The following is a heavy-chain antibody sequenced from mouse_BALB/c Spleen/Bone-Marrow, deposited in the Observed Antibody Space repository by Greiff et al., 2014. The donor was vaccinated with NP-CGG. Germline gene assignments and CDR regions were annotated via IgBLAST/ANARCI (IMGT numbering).Heavy chain of an antibody. D-gene: IGHD2-10*02. J-gene: IGHJ4*01. CDR2: IYPGTGTI. V-gene: IGHV1S132*01. CDR1: GYIFTNYW. Sequence: VQLQQSGAELVRPGASVKLSCTTSGYIFTNYWIHWVKQRSGQGLEWIARIYPGTGTIFYNEKFKGKATLTADQSSSTAYLQLFSLKSEDSAVYFCARGYDNYNYALDYWGQGASVTVSS. CDR3: ARGYDNYNYALDY.